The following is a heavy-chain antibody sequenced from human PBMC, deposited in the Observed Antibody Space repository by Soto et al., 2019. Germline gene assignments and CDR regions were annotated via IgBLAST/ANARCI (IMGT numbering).Heavy chain of an antibody. CDR2: IYPGDSDT. Sequence: EVQLVQSGAEVKKPGESLKISCKGSGYRFTDYWIGWVRQMSGKGLEYMGIIYPGDSDTRYSPSFQGQVTISADKSISTAYLHWSSLKASDTAIYYCARLDTFRGVTAFQFDYWGQGTRVTGSS. CDR3: ARLDTFRGVTAFQFDY. CDR1: GYRFTDYW. D-gene: IGHD3-10*01. V-gene: IGHV5-51*01. J-gene: IGHJ4*02.